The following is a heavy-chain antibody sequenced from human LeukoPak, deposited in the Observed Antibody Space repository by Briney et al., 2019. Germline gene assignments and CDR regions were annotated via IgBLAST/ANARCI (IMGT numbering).Heavy chain of an antibody. V-gene: IGHV3-7*01. Sequence: PSETLSLTCAVYGGSFSGYYWSWIRQPPGKGLEWVANIKHDGSEKYYVDSVKGRFTISRDNTQNSLYLQMISLRAEDTAVYYCARDLRFLEWSRAFDIWGQGTMVTVSS. CDR2: IKHDGSEK. J-gene: IGHJ3*02. CDR1: GGSFSGYY. D-gene: IGHD3-3*01. CDR3: ARDLRFLEWSRAFDI.